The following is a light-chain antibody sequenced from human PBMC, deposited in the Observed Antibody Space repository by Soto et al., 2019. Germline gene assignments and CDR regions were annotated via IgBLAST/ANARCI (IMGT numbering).Light chain of an antibody. Sequence: QLVLTQPPSVSGAPGQRVTISCTGSSSNIGAGYDVHWYQQLPGTAPKLLIYGNSNRPSGVPDRFSGSKSGTSASLAITGLQAEDEADYYCQSYDSSLSVVVFGGGTKLT. V-gene: IGLV1-40*01. J-gene: IGLJ2*01. CDR1: SSNIGAGYD. CDR2: GNS. CDR3: QSYDSSLSVVV.